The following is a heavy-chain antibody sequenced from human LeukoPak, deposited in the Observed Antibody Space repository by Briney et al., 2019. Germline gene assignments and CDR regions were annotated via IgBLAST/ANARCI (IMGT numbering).Heavy chain of an antibody. D-gene: IGHD3-16*01. V-gene: IGHV3-23*01. Sequence: GGSLRLSCAASGFTVSSNYMSWVRQAPGKGLEWVSAISGSGGSTYYADSVKGRFTISRDNSKNTLYLQMNSLRAEDTAVYYCANTPGDRGYWGQGTLVTVSS. CDR1: GFTVSSNY. CDR2: ISGSGGST. CDR3: ANTPGDRGY. J-gene: IGHJ4*02.